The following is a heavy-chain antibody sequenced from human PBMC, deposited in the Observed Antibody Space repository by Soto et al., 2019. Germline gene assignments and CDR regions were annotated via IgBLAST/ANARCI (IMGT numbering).Heavy chain of an antibody. Sequence: QVQLVQSGAEVKKPGSSVKVSCKASGGTFSSYAISWVRQAPGQGLEWMGGIIPIFGTANYAQKFQGRVTITADEYPSTANMELRSLRSEDTAVYYCARDGPYGGQRGDYWGQGTLVTVSS. D-gene: IGHD4-17*01. J-gene: IGHJ4*02. CDR3: ARDGPYGGQRGDY. CDR2: IIPIFGTA. V-gene: IGHV1-69*12. CDR1: GGTFSSYA.